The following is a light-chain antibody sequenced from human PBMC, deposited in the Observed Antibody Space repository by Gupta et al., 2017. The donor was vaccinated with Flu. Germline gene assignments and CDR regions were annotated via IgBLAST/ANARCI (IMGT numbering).Light chain of an antibody. J-gene: IGKJ2*01. CDR1: QSVSTY. V-gene: IGKV3-11*01. CDR3: QKRSNWPPYT. CDR2: DAS. Sequence: EMVLTQSPATLSSSPGESATLSCRASQSVSTYLAWYQKKPGQAPRLLIYDASNRATGIPAKFSGSGSGTDFTLTISSLEPEDFAVYYCQKRSNWPPYTFGQGTKLEIK.